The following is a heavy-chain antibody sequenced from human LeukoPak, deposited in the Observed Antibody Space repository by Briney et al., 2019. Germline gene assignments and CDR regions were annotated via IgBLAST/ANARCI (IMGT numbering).Heavy chain of an antibody. V-gene: IGHV4-38-2*01. D-gene: IGHD3-10*01. CDR2: IYHSGST. Sequence: SETLSLTCAVSGYSISSGYYWGWIRQPPGKGPEWIGSIYHSGSTYYNPSLKSRVTISVDTSKNQFSLKLSSVTAADTAVYYCARVSMVRGVDYWGQGTLVTVSS. J-gene: IGHJ4*02. CDR3: ARVSMVRGVDY. CDR1: GYSISSGYY.